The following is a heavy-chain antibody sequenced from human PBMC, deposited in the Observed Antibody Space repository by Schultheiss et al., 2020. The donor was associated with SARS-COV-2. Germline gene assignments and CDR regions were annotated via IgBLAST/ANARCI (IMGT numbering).Heavy chain of an antibody. CDR1: GFTFSGSA. CDR3: ARVGYSGSWGWFDP. D-gene: IGHD1-26*01. Sequence: GGSLRLSCAASGFTFSGSAMHWVRQASGKGLEWVGRIKSKTDGGTTDYAAPVKGRFTISRDDSKNTLYLQMNSLRAEDTAVYYCARVGYSGSWGWFDPWGQGTLVTVSS. J-gene: IGHJ5*02. CDR2: IKSKTDGGTT. V-gene: IGHV3-15*05.